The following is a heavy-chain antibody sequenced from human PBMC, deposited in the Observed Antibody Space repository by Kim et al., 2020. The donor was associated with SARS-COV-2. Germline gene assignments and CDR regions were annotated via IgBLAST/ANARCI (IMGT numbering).Heavy chain of an antibody. J-gene: IGHJ4*03. CDR1: GFTFSSYG. V-gene: IGHV3-30*18. D-gene: IGHD2-15*01. CDR3: AKDRAPYCSGGSCYLNY. CDR2: ISYDGSNK. Sequence: GGSLRLSCAASGFTFSSYGMHWVRQAPGKGLEWVAVISYDGSNKYYADSVKGRFTISRDNSKNTLYLQMNSLRAEDTAVYYCAKDRAPYCSGGSCYLNY.